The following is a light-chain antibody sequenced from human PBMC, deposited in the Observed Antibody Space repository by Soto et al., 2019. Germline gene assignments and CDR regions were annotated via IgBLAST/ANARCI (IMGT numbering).Light chain of an antibody. Sequence: EIGMTQSPATLSVSPGDRATLSCRASQSVDNDLAWYQQKPGQPPRLLIYDASTRATGIPARFSGSQSGTEFTLTISSLLSEDFAVYYCQQYHSWPPRTFGQGTKVDIK. V-gene: IGKV3D-15*01. J-gene: IGKJ1*01. CDR3: QQYHSWPPRT. CDR1: QSVDND. CDR2: DAS.